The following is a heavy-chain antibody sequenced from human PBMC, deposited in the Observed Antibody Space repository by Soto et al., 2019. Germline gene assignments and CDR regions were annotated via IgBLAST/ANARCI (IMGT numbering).Heavy chain of an antibody. V-gene: IGHV4-4*07. J-gene: IGHJ4*02. D-gene: IGHD2-21*02. CDR1: GGSISGFH. Sequence: PSETLSLTCTVAGGSISGFHWSWVRQPAGKGLEWIGRIYSSGATKYNPSLRNRVTMSVDTSTDQYSLNLASMTAADTAVYFCARGPFCGNDCYFDVWGQGTQVTAPQ. CDR2: IYSSGAT. CDR3: ARGPFCGNDCYFDV.